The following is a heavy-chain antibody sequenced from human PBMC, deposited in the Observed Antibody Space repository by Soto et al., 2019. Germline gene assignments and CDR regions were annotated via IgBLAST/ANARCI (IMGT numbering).Heavy chain of an antibody. D-gene: IGHD3-22*01. CDR3: ARDVNYYDSSGSARFPLYGMDV. J-gene: IGHJ6*02. CDR1: GFTFSSYG. V-gene: IGHV3-33*01. CDR2: IWYDGSNK. Sequence: GGSLRLSCAASGFTFSSYGMHWVRQAPGKGLEWVAVIWYDGSNKYHADSVKGRFTISRDNSKNTLYLQMNSLRAEDTAVYYCARDVNYYDSSGSARFPLYGMDVWGQGTTVTVSS.